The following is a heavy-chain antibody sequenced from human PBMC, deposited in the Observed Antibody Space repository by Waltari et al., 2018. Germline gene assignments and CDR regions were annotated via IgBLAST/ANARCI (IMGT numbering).Heavy chain of an antibody. V-gene: IGHV4-4*07. CDR1: GSSISVFF. J-gene: IGHJ5*02. Sequence: QVHLKAWGTALVKPSATLSLTCTVPGSSISVFFGSWIRQPAGKGLGGVGRASARGGTYANPSLKSRITLATDTSRNQFSLTLTDVTAADTAMYYCVREKGGLGGWFDPWGQGIQVTVSS. CDR3: VREKGGLGGWFDP. CDR2: ASARGGT. D-gene: IGHD2-15*01.